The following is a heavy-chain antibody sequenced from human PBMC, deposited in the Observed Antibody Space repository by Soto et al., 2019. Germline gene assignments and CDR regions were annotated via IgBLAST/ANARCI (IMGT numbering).Heavy chain of an antibody. Sequence: SGPTLVNPTQTLTLTCTFSGFSLTTSGVGVAWIRQPPGKALEWLAIIYWNDDKRYSPSLKSRLTITKDTSKNQVVLTMTNMDPVDSAKFYCANRRLQSWLDPWGQGTLVTVSS. CDR3: ANRRLQSWLDP. CDR1: GFSLTTSGVG. V-gene: IGHV2-5*01. J-gene: IGHJ5*02. CDR2: IYWNDDK. D-gene: IGHD4-4*01.